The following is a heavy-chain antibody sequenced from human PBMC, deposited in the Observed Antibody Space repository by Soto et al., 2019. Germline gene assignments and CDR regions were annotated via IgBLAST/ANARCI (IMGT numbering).Heavy chain of an antibody. J-gene: IGHJ4*02. V-gene: IGHV1-3*01. CDR3: ARVKIVSPPDY. Sequence: VKVSCKASGSTFTSYAMHWVRQAPGQRLEWMGWINAGNGNTKYSQKFQGRVTITRDTSASTAYMELSSLRSEDTAVYYCARVKIVSPPDYWGQGTLVTVSS. CDR2: INAGNGNT. CDR1: GSTFTSYA. D-gene: IGHD3-22*01.